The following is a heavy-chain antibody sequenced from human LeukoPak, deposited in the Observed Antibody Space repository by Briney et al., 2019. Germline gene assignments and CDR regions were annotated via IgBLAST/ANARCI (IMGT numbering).Heavy chain of an antibody. Sequence: ASVKVSCKASGYTFTGYYMHWVRQAPGQGLEWMGWINPNSGGTNYAQKFQGRVTMTRDTSISTAYMELSRLRSDDTAVYYCARGPVEQWLGDFYYYYYYMDVWGKGTTVTVSS. CDR3: ARGPVEQWLGDFYYYYYYMDV. J-gene: IGHJ6*03. CDR1: GYTFTGYY. V-gene: IGHV1-2*02. CDR2: INPNSGGT. D-gene: IGHD6-19*01.